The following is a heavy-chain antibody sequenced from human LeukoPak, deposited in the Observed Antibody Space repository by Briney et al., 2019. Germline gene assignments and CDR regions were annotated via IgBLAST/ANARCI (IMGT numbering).Heavy chain of an antibody. Sequence: PSETLSLTCTVSGGSISSYYWSWIRQPPGKGLEWIGYIYYSGSTNYNPSLKSRVTISVDTSKNQFSLKLSSVTAADTAVYYCAKDLQVGVVVVAAMGGGDYWGQGTLVSVSS. CDR1: GGSISSYY. V-gene: IGHV4-59*01. J-gene: IGHJ4*02. CDR3: AKDLQVGVVVVAAMGGGDY. D-gene: IGHD2-15*01. CDR2: IYYSGST.